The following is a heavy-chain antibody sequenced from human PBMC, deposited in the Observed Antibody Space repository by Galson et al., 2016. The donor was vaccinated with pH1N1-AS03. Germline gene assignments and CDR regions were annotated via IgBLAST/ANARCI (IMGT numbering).Heavy chain of an antibody. J-gene: IGHJ4*02. D-gene: IGHD4-17*01. CDR3: ARDLRSDFGNSFVAGVKFGRY. Sequence: SVKVSCKASGYTFTNLGIIWVRQAPGQGLEWLGWISAYSGNTDYAQSLQGRVSMTTDPSTSTAYMELTSLTSDDTAIYYCARDLRSDFGNSFVAGVKFGRYWGQGTLVTVSS. V-gene: IGHV1-18*01. CDR2: ISAYSGNT. CDR1: GYTFTNLG.